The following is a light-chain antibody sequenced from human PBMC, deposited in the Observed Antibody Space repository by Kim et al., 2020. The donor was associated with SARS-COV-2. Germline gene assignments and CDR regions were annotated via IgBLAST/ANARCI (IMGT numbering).Light chain of an antibody. V-gene: IGLV2-14*01. CDR2: DVS. CDR1: SSDVGGYNY. J-gene: IGLJ3*02. CDR3: SSYTSSSTWV. Sequence: QSALTQPASVSGSHGQSITISCTGTSSDVGGYNYVSWYQQHPGKAPKLMIYDVSKRPSGVSNRFSGSKSGKTASLTISGLQAEDEADYYCSSYTSSSTWVFGGGTQLTVL.